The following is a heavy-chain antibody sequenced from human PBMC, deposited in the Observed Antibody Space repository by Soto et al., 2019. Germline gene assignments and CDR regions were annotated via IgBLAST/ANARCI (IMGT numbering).Heavy chain of an antibody. D-gene: IGHD2-15*01. V-gene: IGHV1-69*12. CDR3: ASGCSGGSCYSINWFDP. Sequence: QVQLVQSGAEVKKPGYSVKVSCKASGGTFSSYAISWVRQAPGQGLEWMGGIIPIFGTANYAQKFQGRVTITADESTSTAYMELSSLRSEDTAVYYCASGCSGGSCYSINWFDPWGQGTLVTVSS. CDR2: IIPIFGTA. CDR1: GGTFSSYA. J-gene: IGHJ5*02.